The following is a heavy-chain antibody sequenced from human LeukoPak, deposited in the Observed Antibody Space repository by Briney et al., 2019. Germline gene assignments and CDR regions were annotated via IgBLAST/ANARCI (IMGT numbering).Heavy chain of an antibody. V-gene: IGHV3-23*01. CDR1: GFTFNNYA. Sequence: GGSLRLPCAASGFTFNNYAMNWVRQAPGKGLEWVSFVSGSGDRIYYAGSVKGRFTISRDNSKDTLYLQMNSLRAEDTALYYCAKGPQWATGVAFDIWGQGTMVTVSS. CDR3: AKGPQWATGVAFDI. CDR2: VSGSGDRI. D-gene: IGHD6-19*01. J-gene: IGHJ3*02.